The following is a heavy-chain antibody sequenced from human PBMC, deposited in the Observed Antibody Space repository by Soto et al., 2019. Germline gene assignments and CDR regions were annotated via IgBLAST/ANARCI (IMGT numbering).Heavy chain of an antibody. Sequence: PGGSLRLSCAASGFTFDDYAMHWVRQAPGKGLEWVSGISWNSGSIGYADSVKGRFTISRDNAKNSLYLQMNSLRAEDTALYYCAKGLDTAPGGYYYYGMDVWGQGTTVTVSS. V-gene: IGHV3-9*01. J-gene: IGHJ6*02. CDR2: ISWNSGSI. CDR3: AKGLDTAPGGYYYYGMDV. D-gene: IGHD5-18*01. CDR1: GFTFDDYA.